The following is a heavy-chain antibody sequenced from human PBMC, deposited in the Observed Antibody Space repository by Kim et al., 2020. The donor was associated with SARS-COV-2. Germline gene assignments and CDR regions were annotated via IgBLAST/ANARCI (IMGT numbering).Heavy chain of an antibody. D-gene: IGHD4-17*01. CDR3: ERDLYGDYVFDY. V-gene: IGHV3-21*01. J-gene: IGHJ4*02. CDR2: ISSSSSYI. CDR1: GFTFSSYS. Sequence: GGSLRLSCAASGFTFSSYSMNWVRQAPGKGLEWVSSISSSSSYIYYADSVKGRFTISRDNDKNSLYLQMNSLRAEDTAVYYCERDLYGDYVFDYWGQGTLVTVSS.